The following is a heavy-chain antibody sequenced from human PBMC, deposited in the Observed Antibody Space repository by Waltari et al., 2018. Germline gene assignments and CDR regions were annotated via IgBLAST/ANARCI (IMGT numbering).Heavy chain of an antibody. CDR3: ARWSLRRKGAFDI. J-gene: IGHJ3*02. Sequence: QVQLVQSGAAVKKPGSSVKVSCKASGGTFSSYAISWVRQAPGQGLEWMGGIIPFFGTANYAQKLQGRVTSTTDESTSTAYMELSSLRSEDTAVYYCARWSLRRKGAFDIWGQGTMVTVSS. CDR1: GGTFSSYA. D-gene: IGHD4-17*01. CDR2: IIPFFGTA. V-gene: IGHV1-69*05.